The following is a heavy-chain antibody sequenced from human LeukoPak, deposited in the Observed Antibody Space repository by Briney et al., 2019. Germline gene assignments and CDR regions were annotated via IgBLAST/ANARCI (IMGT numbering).Heavy chain of an antibody. D-gene: IGHD3-3*01. CDR2: IKSKTDGGTT. J-gene: IGHJ4*02. CDR1: GFTFSNAW. V-gene: IGHV3-15*01. CDR3: TTAHGDYDFWSGYDTQETDY. Sequence: GGSLRLSGAASGFTFSNAWMSWVRQAPGKGLEWVGRIKSKTDGGTTDYAAPVKGRFTISRDDSKNTLYLQMNSLKTEDTAVYYCTTAHGDYDFWSGYDTQETDYWGQGTLVTVSS.